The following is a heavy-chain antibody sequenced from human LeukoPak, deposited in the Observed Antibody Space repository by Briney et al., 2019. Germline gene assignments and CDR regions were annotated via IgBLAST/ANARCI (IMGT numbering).Heavy chain of an antibody. J-gene: IGHJ4*02. D-gene: IGHD1-26*01. Sequence: GGSLRLSCAASGFTFDDYAMHWVRQAPGKGLEWVSLISWDGGSTYYADSVKGRFTISRDNSKNSLYLQKNSLRAEDTALYYCAKDGSGMGPIDYWGQGTLVTVSS. CDR2: ISWDGGST. V-gene: IGHV3-43D*03. CDR1: GFTFDDYA. CDR3: AKDGSGMGPIDY.